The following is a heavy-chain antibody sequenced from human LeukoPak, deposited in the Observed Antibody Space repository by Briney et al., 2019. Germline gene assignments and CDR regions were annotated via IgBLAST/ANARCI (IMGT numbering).Heavy chain of an antibody. J-gene: IGHJ4*02. CDR1: GFTFSSYS. D-gene: IGHD3-22*01. V-gene: IGHV3-21*01. CDR2: ISSSSSYI. CDR3: ARVARSSGYYPY. Sequence: GGSLRLSCAASGFTFSSYSMNWVRQAPGKGLEWVSSISSSSSYIYYADSVKGRFTISRDNAKNSLYLQMNSLRAEDTAVYYCARVARSSGYYPYWGQGTLVTVSS.